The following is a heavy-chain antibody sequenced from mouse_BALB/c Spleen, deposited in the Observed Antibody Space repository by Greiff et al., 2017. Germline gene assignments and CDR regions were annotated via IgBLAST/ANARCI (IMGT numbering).Heavy chain of an antibody. V-gene: IGHV2-9-2*01. CDR2: IWTGGGT. CDR1: GFSLTSYD. J-gene: IGHJ2*01. D-gene: IGHD2-4*01. CDR3: VRGRYDYDYFDY. Sequence: VQLVESGPGLVAPSQSLSITCTVSGFSLTSYDISWIRQPPGKGLEWLGVIWTGGGTNYNSAFMSRLSISKDNSKSQVFLKMNSLQTDDTAIYYCVRGRYDYDYFDYWGQGTTLTVSS.